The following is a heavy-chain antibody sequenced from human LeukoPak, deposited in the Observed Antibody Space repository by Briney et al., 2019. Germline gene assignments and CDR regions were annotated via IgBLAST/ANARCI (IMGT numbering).Heavy chain of an antibody. CDR2: ITPNSGDT. D-gene: IGHD5-18*01. V-gene: IGHV1-2*02. CDR1: GYTFTGYH. CDR3: ARGRGAAKYTAPWDY. J-gene: IGHJ4*02. Sequence: SVKVSCKASGYTFTGYHIHWVRQAPGQGLEWIGRITPNSGDTYYPQDFQGRVTMTRDTSINTAYMELSRLRSDDTAVYYCARGRGAAKYTAPWDYWGQGALVTVSS.